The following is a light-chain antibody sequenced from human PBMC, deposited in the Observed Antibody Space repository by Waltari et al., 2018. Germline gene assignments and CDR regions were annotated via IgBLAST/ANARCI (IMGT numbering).Light chain of an antibody. CDR1: TSNIGSNT. CDR2: SDC. V-gene: IGLV1-44*01. CDR3: SAWDGSLNGWV. J-gene: IGLJ3*02. Sequence: QSVLTQPPSASGPPGQRAIISCSGSTSNIGSNTVNWYQQLPGTGPKILIYSDCQRPAGVPDRFSGSRSGTSASLAISGLQSEDEADYFCSAWDGSLNGWVFGGGTKLTVL.